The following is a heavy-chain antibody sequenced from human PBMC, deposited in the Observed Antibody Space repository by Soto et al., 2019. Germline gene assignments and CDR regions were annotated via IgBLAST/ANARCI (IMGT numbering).Heavy chain of an antibody. CDR3: ARDVHRPGKFFVVPCPYYQDGMSV. CDR1: GGSISSYY. CDR2: IYYSGST. J-gene: IGHJ6*02. D-gene: IGHD3-3*01. V-gene: IGHV4-59*01. Sequence: SETLSLTCTVSGGSISSYYWSWIRQPPGKELEWIGYIYYSGSTNYNPSLKSRVTISVDTSKNQFSLKLSSVTATDTAVYYCARDVHRPGKFFVVPCPYYQDGMSVSAQGTSVTGS.